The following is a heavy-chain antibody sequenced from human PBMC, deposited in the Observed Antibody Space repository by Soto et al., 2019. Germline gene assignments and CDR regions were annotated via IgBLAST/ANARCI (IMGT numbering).Heavy chain of an antibody. D-gene: IGHD3-9*01. CDR3: ARSDYDILTGYPYYFDY. J-gene: IGHJ4*02. CDR2: IYYSGST. CDR1: GGSISSGGYY. V-gene: IGHV4-31*03. Sequence: QVQLQESGPGLVKPSQTLSLTCTVSGGSISSGGYYWSWIRQHPGKGLEWIGYIYYSGSTYYNPSIKSRVTISVDTSKNQFSLKLSSVTAADTAVYYCARSDYDILTGYPYYFDYWGQGTLVTVSS.